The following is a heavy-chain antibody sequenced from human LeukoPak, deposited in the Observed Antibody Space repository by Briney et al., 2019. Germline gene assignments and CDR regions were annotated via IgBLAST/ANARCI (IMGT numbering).Heavy chain of an antibody. CDR1: GYSFTSYW. V-gene: IGHV5-51*01. J-gene: IGHJ6*04. D-gene: IGHD2-2*01. CDR2: IYPGDSDT. Sequence: GESLKISCKGSGYSFTSYWIGWVRQMPGKGLEWMGIIYPGDSDTRYSPSFQGQVTISADKPISTAYLQWSSLKASDTAMYYCARRVGSCSSTSCSYGMDVWGKGTTVTVSS. CDR3: ARRVGSCSSTSCSYGMDV.